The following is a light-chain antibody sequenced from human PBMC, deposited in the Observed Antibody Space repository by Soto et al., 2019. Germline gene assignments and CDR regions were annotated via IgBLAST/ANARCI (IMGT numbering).Light chain of an antibody. Sequence: EIVLTQSPATLSLSPGERATLSCRASQSVSSYLAWYQQKPGQAPRLLIYDASNRATGIPDRFSGSGSGTGFTLTISSLEPEDLAVYYCQQRSNWPTFGGGTKVALK. V-gene: IGKV3-11*01. CDR3: QQRSNWPT. CDR1: QSVSSY. CDR2: DAS. J-gene: IGKJ4*01.